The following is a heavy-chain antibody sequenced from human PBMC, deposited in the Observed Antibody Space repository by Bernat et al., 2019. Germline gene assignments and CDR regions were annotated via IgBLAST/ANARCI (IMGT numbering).Heavy chain of an antibody. CDR3: ARAYSMVTIPLGY. CDR1: GYTFTNYY. V-gene: IGHV1-46*01. CDR2: INPSGGST. Sequence: QVQLVQSGAEVKKPGASVKLSCKTSGYTFTNYYIHWVRQAPGQGLEWMGIINPSGGSTSYAQKFQGRVTMTRDTSTSTVYMELSSLRSEDTAVYYCARAYSMVTIPLGYWGQGTLVTVSS. D-gene: IGHD5-12*01. J-gene: IGHJ4*02.